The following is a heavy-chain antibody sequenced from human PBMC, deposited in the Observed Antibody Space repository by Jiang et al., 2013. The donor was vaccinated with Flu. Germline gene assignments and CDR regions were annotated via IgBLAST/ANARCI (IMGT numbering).Heavy chain of an antibody. V-gene: IGHV5-10-1*01. CDR3: ARLVGYYYDSSGYSFDI. CDR1: YSFTSYW. Sequence: YSFTSYWISWVRQMPGKGLEWMGRIDPSDSYTNYSPSFQGHVTISADKSISTAYLQWSSLKASDTAMYYCARLVGYYYDSSGYSFDIWGQGTMVTVSS. CDR2: IDPSDSYT. J-gene: IGHJ3*02. D-gene: IGHD3-22*01.